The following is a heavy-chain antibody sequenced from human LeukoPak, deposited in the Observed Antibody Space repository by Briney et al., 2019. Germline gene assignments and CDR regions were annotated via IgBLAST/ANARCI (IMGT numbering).Heavy chain of an antibody. Sequence: SVKVSCKASGGTFSSYAISWVRQAPGQGLEWMGGIIPIFGTANYAQKFQGRVTITADESTSTAYMELSSLRSEDAAVYYCAIPADYDYVWGSYRPFDYWGQGTLVTVSS. J-gene: IGHJ4*02. CDR2: IIPIFGTA. CDR3: AIPADYDYVWGSYRPFDY. D-gene: IGHD3-16*02. CDR1: GGTFSSYA. V-gene: IGHV1-69*13.